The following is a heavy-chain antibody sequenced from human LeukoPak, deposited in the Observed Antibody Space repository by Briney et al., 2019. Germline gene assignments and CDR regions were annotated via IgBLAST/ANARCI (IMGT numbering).Heavy chain of an antibody. Sequence: ASVKVSCKASGYTFTSYGISWVRQAPGQGLEWMGWINPNSGGTNYAQKFQGRVTMTRDTSISTAYMELSRLRSDDTAVYYCARAVVGYLTGYSYWGQGTLVTVSS. V-gene: IGHV1-2*02. D-gene: IGHD3-9*01. CDR1: GYTFTSYG. CDR3: ARAVVGYLTGYSY. J-gene: IGHJ4*02. CDR2: INPNSGGT.